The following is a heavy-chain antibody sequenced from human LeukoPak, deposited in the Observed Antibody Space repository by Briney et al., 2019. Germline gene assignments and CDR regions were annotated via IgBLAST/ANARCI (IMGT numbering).Heavy chain of an antibody. D-gene: IGHD3-3*01. J-gene: IGHJ4*02. CDR1: GGSISSYY. CDR2: IYYSGST. V-gene: IGHV4-59*01. CDR3: ARSHPYYDFWSGYYYDY. Sequence: SETLSLTCTVSGGSISSYYWSWIRQPPGKGLKWIGYIYYSGSTNYNPSLKSRVTISVDTSKNQFSLKLSSVTAADTAVYYCARSHPYYDFWSGYYYDYWGQGTLVTVSS.